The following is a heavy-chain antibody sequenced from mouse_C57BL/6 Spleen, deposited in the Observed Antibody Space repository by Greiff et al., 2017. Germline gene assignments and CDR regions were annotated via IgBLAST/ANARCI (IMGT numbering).Heavy chain of an antibody. V-gene: IGHV5-9-1*02. CDR3: TRDDYSSYRGFAH. CDR1: GFTFSSYA. D-gene: IGHD1-1*01. J-gene: IGHJ3*01. Sequence: EVQGVESGEGLVKPGGSLKLSCAASGFTFSSYAMSWVRQTPEERLEWVAYISSGGDYIYYADTVKGRFTIARDTARNTLYLQMSSLKSEDTAMYYCTRDDYSSYRGFAHWGQGTLVTVSA. CDR2: ISSGGDYI.